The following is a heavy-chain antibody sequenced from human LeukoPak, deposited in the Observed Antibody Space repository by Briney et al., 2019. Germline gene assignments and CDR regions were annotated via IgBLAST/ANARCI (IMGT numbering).Heavy chain of an antibody. V-gene: IGHV4-4*07. CDR1: GGSISSYY. CDR3: ARVPHSSSRYAFDI. J-gene: IGHJ3*02. Sequence: PLETLSLTCTVSGGSISSYYWSWIRQPAGKGLEWIGRIYTSGSTNYNPSLKSRVTISVDKSKNQFSLKLSSVTAADTAVYYCARVPHSSSRYAFDIWGQGTMLTVSS. CDR2: IYTSGST. D-gene: IGHD6-13*01.